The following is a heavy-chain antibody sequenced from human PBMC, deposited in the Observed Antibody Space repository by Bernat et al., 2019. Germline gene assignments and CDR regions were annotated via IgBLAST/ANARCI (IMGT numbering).Heavy chain of an antibody. Sequence: QVQLVQSGAEVKKPGSSVKVSCKASGGTFSSYAISWVRQAPGQGLEWMGGIIPLFGTANYAQKFQGRVTSTADKSTSTAYMELSSLRSEDRAVYYCARGYSSGWISDYWGQGTLVTVSS. V-gene: IGHV1-69*06. CDR1: GGTFSSYA. D-gene: IGHD6-19*01. CDR2: IIPLFGTA. J-gene: IGHJ4*02. CDR3: ARGYSSGWISDY.